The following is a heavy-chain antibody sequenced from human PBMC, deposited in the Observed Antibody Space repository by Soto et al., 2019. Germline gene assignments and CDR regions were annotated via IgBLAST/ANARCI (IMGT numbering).Heavy chain of an antibody. CDR3: ARRTGYLYYYGMDV. V-gene: IGHV4-39*01. J-gene: IGHJ6*02. CDR1: GGSISSSSYY. CDR2: IYYSGST. Sequence: SETLSLTCTVSGGSISSSSYYWGWIRQPPGKGLEWIGSIYYSGSTYYTPSLKIRVTISLDTSKNQFSLKLSSVTAADTVVYYCARRTGYLYYYGMDVWGQGTTVTVSS. D-gene: IGHD3-9*01.